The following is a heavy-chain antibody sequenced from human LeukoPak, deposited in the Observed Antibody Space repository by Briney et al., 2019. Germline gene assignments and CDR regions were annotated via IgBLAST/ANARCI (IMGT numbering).Heavy chain of an antibody. CDR2: INPNSGGT. CDR3: ARHLYGSGRKSDNWFDP. J-gene: IGHJ5*02. V-gene: IGHV1-2*02. CDR1: GYTFTGYY. Sequence: ASVKVSCKASGYTFTGYYMHWVRQAPGQGLEWMGWINPNSGGTNYAQKFQGRVTMTRDTSISTAYMELSRLRSDDTAVYYCARHLYGSGRKSDNWFDPWGQGTLVTVSS. D-gene: IGHD3-10*01.